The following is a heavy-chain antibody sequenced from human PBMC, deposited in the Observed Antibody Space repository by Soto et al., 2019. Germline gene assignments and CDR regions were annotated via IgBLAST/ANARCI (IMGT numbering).Heavy chain of an antibody. Sequence: PSETLSLPCTVSGSSISSGGYYWSWIRQHPVKGLEWLGSIYYSGSTYYNPSLQSRVTISVDPSKNQFSLQLSSVTAADTAVYYCAGVTGSGSYYNWFDPWGQGPRVTVSS. J-gene: IGHJ5*02. V-gene: IGHV4-31*03. CDR3: AGVTGSGSYYNWFDP. D-gene: IGHD3-10*01. CDR1: GSSISSGGYY. CDR2: IYYSGST.